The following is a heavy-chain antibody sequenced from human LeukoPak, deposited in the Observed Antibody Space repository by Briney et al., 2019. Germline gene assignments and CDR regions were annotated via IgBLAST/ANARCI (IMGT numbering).Heavy chain of an antibody. CDR3: TRGSIAYYYMDV. CDR2: IYYSGST. CDR1: GGSISNYY. J-gene: IGHJ6*03. Sequence: SETLSLTCTVSGGSISNYYWSWIRQPPGKGLEWIGYIYYSGSTNYNPSLKSRVTISVDTSKNQFSLKLSSVTAADTAVYYCTRGSIAYYYMDVWGKGTTVTISS. D-gene: IGHD3-22*01. V-gene: IGHV4-59*01.